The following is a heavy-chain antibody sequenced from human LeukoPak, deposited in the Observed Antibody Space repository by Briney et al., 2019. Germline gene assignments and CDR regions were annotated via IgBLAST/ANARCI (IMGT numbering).Heavy chain of an antibody. Sequence: GGSLRLSCAAPGFTFSNYWMHWVRQVPGKELVWVSRINDLGTSTNYADSVRGRFTISRDDAKNTLYLQMNSLRAEDTAVYYCARGGGAYYFDYWGRGTLVTVSS. CDR1: GFTFSNYW. J-gene: IGHJ4*02. CDR3: ARGGGAYYFDY. V-gene: IGHV3-74*01. CDR2: INDLGTST. D-gene: IGHD3-10*01.